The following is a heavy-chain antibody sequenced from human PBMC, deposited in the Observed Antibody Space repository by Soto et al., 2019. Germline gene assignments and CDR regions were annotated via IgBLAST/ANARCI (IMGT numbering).Heavy chain of an antibody. Sequence: QVQLVQSGAEVKKPGASVKVSCKASGYSFTNYCLHWVRQAPGQGLEWMGLNNPSGGSTSYAQRFQGRVTMTRDTSTSTVYMELSSLRSEDTAVYYCARDQVAGTYYFDYWGQGILVSVSP. V-gene: IGHV1-46*01. J-gene: IGHJ4*02. D-gene: IGHD2-15*01. CDR1: GYSFTNYC. CDR3: ARDQVAGTYYFDY. CDR2: NNPSGGST.